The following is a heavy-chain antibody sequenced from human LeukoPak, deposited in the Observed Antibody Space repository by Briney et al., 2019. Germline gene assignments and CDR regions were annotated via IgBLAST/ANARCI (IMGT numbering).Heavy chain of an antibody. Sequence: GGSVRLSCAASGFTFSDYYMSWIRQAPGKGLEWVSYISSSSSYTNYADSVKGRFTISRDNAKNSLYLQMNSLRAEDTAVYYCARDFGYCSGGSCYFDYWGQGTLVSVSS. CDR3: ARDFGYCSGGSCYFDY. CDR1: GFTFSDYY. J-gene: IGHJ4*02. V-gene: IGHV3-11*05. CDR2: ISSSSSYT. D-gene: IGHD2-15*01.